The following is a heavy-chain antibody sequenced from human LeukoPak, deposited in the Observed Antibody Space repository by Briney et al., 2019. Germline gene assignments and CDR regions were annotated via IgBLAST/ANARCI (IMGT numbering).Heavy chain of an antibody. J-gene: IGHJ4*02. CDR3: ARAPDFWSGYFSIRIDY. D-gene: IGHD3-3*01. V-gene: IGHV3-7*01. CDR1: GFTFSSYW. Sequence: PGGSLRLSCAASGFTFSSYWMSWVRQAPGKGLEWVANIKQDGSEKYYVDSVKGRFTISRDNAKNSLYLQMNSLRAEDTAVYYCARAPDFWSGYFSIRIDYWGQGTLVTVSS. CDR2: IKQDGSEK.